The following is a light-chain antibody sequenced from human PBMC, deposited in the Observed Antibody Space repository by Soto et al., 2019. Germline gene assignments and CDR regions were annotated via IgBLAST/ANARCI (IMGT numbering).Light chain of an antibody. V-gene: IGLV2-8*01. J-gene: IGLJ1*01. CDR2: EVN. Sequence: QCVLTQPPSASGSPGQSFTISCTGTISDVGAYNYVSWYQHHPGKAPKLMVYEVNKRPSGVPDRFSGSKSGNTASLTVSGLQAEDEADYYCTSHAGTINFPYIFGTGTKVTVL. CDR3: TSHAGTINFPYI. CDR1: ISDVGAYNY.